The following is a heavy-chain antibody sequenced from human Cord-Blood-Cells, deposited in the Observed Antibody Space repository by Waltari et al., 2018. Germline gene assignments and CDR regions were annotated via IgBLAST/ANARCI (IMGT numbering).Heavy chain of an antibody. J-gene: IGHJ4*02. CDR2: IYHSGST. Sequence: QVQLQESGPGLVKPSETLSLTCAVSGYSISSGYYWGWIRQPPGQGLEWIGSIYHSGSTYYNPSLKSRVTISVDTSKNQFSLKLSSVTAADTAVYYCARVLGIDYYDSSGYYIDYWGQGTLVTVSS. CDR3: ARVLGIDYYDSSGYYIDY. CDR1: GYSISSGYY. D-gene: IGHD3-22*01. V-gene: IGHV4-38-2*01.